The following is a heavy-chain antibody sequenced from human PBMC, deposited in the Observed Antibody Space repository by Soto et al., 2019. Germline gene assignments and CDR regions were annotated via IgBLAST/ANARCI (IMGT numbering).Heavy chain of an antibody. CDR1: GFTFSSYG. CDR3: ARDEGSSGFPYYYYYGMDV. V-gene: IGHV3-33*01. CDR2: IWYDGSNK. Sequence: QVPLVESGGGVVQPGRSLRLFCAASGFTFSSYGMHWVRQAPGKGLEWVAVIWYDGSNKYYADSVKGRFTISRDNSKNTLYLQMNSLRAEDTAVYYCARDEGSSGFPYYYYYGMDVWGQGTTVTVSS. J-gene: IGHJ6*02. D-gene: IGHD3-22*01.